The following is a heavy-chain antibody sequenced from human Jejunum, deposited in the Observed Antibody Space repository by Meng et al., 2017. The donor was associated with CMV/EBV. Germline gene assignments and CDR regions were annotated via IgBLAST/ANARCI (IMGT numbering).Heavy chain of an antibody. V-gene: IGHV3-30*15. CDR3: GRDPPSAMYDASGYLDT. J-gene: IGHJ4*02. Sequence: FDFSSFAVHWVRQPPGKGLEWLAIIAYNSVNIYYGNSVKGRSTVSRDNSQNTAYLDLGNVMPEDTAVYYCGRDPPSAMYDASGYLDTWGQGTLVTVSS. D-gene: IGHD2-15*01. CDR1: FDFSSFA. CDR2: IAYNSVNI.